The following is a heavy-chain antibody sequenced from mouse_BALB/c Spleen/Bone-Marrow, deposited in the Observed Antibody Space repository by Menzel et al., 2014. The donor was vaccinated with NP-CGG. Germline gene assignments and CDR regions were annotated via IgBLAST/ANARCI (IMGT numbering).Heavy chain of an antibody. CDR3: ARDKGRVFFDY. CDR1: GFTFTDYY. CDR2: IRNKANGYTT. J-gene: IGHJ2*01. Sequence: EVQGVESGGGLVQPGGSLRLSCATSGFTFTDYYMNWVRQPPGKALEWLGFIRNKANGYTTEYSASVKSRFTISRDNSQYILYLRMNTLRVDDSATYYCARDKGRVFFDYWGQGTTLTVSS. V-gene: IGHV7-3*02.